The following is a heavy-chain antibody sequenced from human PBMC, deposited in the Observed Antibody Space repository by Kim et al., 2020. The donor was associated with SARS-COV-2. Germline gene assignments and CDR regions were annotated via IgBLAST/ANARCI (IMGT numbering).Heavy chain of an antibody. J-gene: IGHJ6*01. D-gene: IGHD6-19*01. CDR1: GGSVSSGNYY. V-gene: IGHV4-61*01. CDR3: ARDPLSSSGWYGYGMDV. Sequence: SETLSLTCSVSGGSVSSGNYYWSWIRQPPGKGLEWIGYIHYSGSTNYNPSLKSRVTISVDTSKNQFSLKLSSVTAADMAVYYCARDPLSSSGWYGYGMDV. CDR2: IHYSGST.